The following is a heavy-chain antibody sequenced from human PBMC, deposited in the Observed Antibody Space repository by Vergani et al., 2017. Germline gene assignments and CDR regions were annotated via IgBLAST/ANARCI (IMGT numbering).Heavy chain of an antibody. Sequence: EVQLLESGGGSVQPGGSLRLSWAASGFTFTDYGMTWVRQAPGRGLEWVSTIAAGGGATFYADSVKGRFTISRDNSKNILYLQLRTLRVDDSAIYYCVRKWLTNEEVDYWGQGTLVTVSS. CDR1: GFTFTDYG. D-gene: IGHD5-12*01. J-gene: IGHJ4*02. V-gene: IGHV3-23*01. CDR2: IAAGGGAT. CDR3: VRKWLTNEEVDY.